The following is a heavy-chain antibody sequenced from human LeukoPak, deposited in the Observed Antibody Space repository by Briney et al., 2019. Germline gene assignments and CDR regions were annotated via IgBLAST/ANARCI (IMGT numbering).Heavy chain of an antibody. CDR3: VRGAYSSSWLNFDY. CDR1: GFTVSSNY. CDR2: ISGSGGST. D-gene: IGHD6-13*01. J-gene: IGHJ4*02. Sequence: GGSLRLSCAASGFTVSSNYMSWVRQAPGKGLGWVSTISGSGGSTHYADSVKGRFTISRDNSKNTLYLQMNSLRAEDTAVYYCVRGAYSSSWLNFDYWGQGTLVTVSS. V-gene: IGHV3-23*01.